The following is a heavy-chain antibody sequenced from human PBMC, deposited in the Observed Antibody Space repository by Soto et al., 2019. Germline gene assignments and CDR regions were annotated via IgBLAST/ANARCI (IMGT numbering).Heavy chain of an antibody. V-gene: IGHV6-1*01. D-gene: IGHD6-13*01. Sequence: SETLSLTCAVSGGSISSAAWNWIRQSPSRGLDWLGRTYYRSKWYNDYAVSVKSRITINPDTSKNQFSLQLNSVTPEDTAVYYCARDQELALYYYYYYGMDVWGQGTTVTVSS. CDR2: TYYRSKWYN. J-gene: IGHJ6*02. CDR1: GGSISSAA. CDR3: ARDQELALYYYYYYGMDV.